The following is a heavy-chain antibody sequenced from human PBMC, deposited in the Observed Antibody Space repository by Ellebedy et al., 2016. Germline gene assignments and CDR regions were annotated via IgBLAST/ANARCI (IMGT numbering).Heavy chain of an antibody. Sequence: GGSLRLXCAASGFTFSTYVMSWVRQAPGKGLEWVSGLSASGDITYYADSVRGRFTISRDDSKKTLYLQMDRLRADDTAMYFCAKDPDGDYVPFDYWGQGTLVTVSS. CDR2: LSASGDIT. CDR3: AKDPDGDYVPFDY. V-gene: IGHV3-23*01. D-gene: IGHD3-10*02. J-gene: IGHJ4*02. CDR1: GFTFSTYV.